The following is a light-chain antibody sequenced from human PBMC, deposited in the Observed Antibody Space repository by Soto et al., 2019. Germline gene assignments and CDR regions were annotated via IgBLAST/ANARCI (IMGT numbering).Light chain of an antibody. CDR1: SSNIGAGYD. Sequence: QSALTQPPSVSGAPGQRVTISCTGSSSNIGAGYDVHWYQQLPGTAPKLLIYGNSNRPSGVPDRFSGSKSGTSASLAITGLQAEDEADYYCQSHDSSLSVVFGGGTKLTVL. CDR2: GNS. V-gene: IGLV1-40*01. CDR3: QSHDSSLSVV. J-gene: IGLJ2*01.